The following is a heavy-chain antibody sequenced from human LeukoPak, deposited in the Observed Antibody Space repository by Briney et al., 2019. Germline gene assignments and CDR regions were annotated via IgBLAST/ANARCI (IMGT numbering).Heavy chain of an antibody. D-gene: IGHD6-19*01. V-gene: IGHV1-46*03. J-gene: IGHJ5*02. Sequence: ASVKVSCKASGYTFTSYYMHWVRQAPGQGLEWMGIINPSGGSTSYAQKFQGRVTMTRDTSTSTVYMELSSLRSEDTAVYYCARSPRSSGWYGWWFDPWGQGTLVTASS. CDR3: ARSPRSSGWYGWWFDP. CDR2: INPSGGST. CDR1: GYTFTSYY.